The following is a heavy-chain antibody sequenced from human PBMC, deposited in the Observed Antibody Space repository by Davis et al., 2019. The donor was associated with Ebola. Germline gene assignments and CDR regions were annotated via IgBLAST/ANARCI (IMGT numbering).Heavy chain of an antibody. CDR1: GFTFSDYY. CDR3: ARRGALRWQQRRDAFDI. Sequence: GESLKISCAASGFTFSDYYMSWIRQAPGKGLEWVSYISSSGSTIYYADSVKGRFTISRDNAKNSLYLQMNSLRAEDTAVYYCARRGALRWQQRRDAFDIWGQGTMVTVSS. CDR2: ISSSGSTI. D-gene: IGHD6-13*01. V-gene: IGHV3-11*04. J-gene: IGHJ3*02.